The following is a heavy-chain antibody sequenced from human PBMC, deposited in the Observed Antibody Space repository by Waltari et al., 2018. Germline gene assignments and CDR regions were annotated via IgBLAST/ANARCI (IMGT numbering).Heavy chain of an antibody. CDR1: GFPLSGPT. J-gene: IGHJ4*02. D-gene: IGHD6-13*01. Sequence: EVQVVESGGGLVQPGGSLKLSCATSGFPLSGPTIHWVRQTSGKGLEWIGRIRSKPNNYATRYTASVEGRFTISRDDSENTAYLQMSSLMTEDTAVYYCTGGAVTGTDFWGQGTLVTVSS. V-gene: IGHV3-73*01. CDR2: IRSKPNNYAT. CDR3: TGGAVTGTDF.